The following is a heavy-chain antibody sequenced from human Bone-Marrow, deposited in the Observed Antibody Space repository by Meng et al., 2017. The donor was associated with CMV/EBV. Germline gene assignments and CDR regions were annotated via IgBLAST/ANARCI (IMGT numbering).Heavy chain of an antibody. J-gene: IGHJ6*02. CDR2: IYYSGST. CDR1: GGSISSYY. V-gene: IGHV4-59*01. CDR3: ARAGVPAANPFYGMDV. Sequence: SETLSLTCTVSGGSISSYYWSWIRQPPGKGLEWIGYIYYSGSTNYNPSLKSRVTISVDTSKNQFSLKLSSVTAADTAVYYCARAGVPAANPFYGMDVWGQGTTVTASS. D-gene: IGHD2-2*01.